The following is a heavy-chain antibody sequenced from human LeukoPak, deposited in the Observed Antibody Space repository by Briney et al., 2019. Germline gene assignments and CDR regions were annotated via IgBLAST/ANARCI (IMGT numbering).Heavy chain of an antibody. V-gene: IGHV3-30*04. Sequence: GGSLRLSCAASGFTFSSYAMHWVRQAPGKGLEWVAVISYDGSNKYYADSVKGRFTIPRDNSKNTLYLQMNSLRAEDTAVYYCAKISRGSGSFYYYYYMDVWGKGTTVTISS. CDR1: GFTFSSYA. J-gene: IGHJ6*03. CDR3: AKISRGSGSFYYYYYMDV. CDR2: ISYDGSNK. D-gene: IGHD3-10*01.